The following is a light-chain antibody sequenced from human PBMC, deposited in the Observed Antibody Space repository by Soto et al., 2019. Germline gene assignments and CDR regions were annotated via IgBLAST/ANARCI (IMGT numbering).Light chain of an antibody. CDR3: QQYDISWT. Sequence: EIVLTQSPGTLSLSPGGRATLSCRASQSLSSTYLAWYQQQPGQAPRLLISGASIRATGIPDRFCGSGSGTDFTLTISRLEPEDFAVYYCQQYDISWTFGQGTKVEIK. CDR2: GAS. CDR1: QSLSSTY. V-gene: IGKV3-20*01. J-gene: IGKJ1*01.